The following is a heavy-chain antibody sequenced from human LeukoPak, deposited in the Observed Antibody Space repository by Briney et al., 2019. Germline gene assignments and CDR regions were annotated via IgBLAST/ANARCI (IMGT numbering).Heavy chain of an antibody. D-gene: IGHD6-13*01. V-gene: IGHV1-46*01. CDR2: INPSSGST. Sequence: ASVKVSCKASGYTFTSYYMHWVRQAPGQGLEWMGIINPSSGSTSYAQKFQGRVTMTRDTSTSTVYMELSRLRSEDTAVYYCARTKNSDIAAAGNPYFDDWGQGTLVTVSS. CDR3: ARTKNSDIAAAGNPYFDD. CDR1: GYTFTSYY. J-gene: IGHJ4*02.